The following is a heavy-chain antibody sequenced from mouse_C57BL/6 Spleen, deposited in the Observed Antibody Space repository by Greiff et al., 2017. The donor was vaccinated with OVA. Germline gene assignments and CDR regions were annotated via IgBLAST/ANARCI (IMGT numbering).Heavy chain of an antibody. D-gene: IGHD2-4*01. CDR2: IDPENGDT. CDR1: GFNIKDDY. Sequence: EVQLQQSGAELVRPGASVKLSCTASGFNIKDDYMHWVKQRPEQGLEWIGWIDPENGDTEYASKFQGKATITADTSSNTAYLQLSSLTSEDTAVYYCTTGDYEGYWYFDVWGTGTTVTVSS. V-gene: IGHV14-4*01. CDR3: TTGDYEGYWYFDV. J-gene: IGHJ1*03.